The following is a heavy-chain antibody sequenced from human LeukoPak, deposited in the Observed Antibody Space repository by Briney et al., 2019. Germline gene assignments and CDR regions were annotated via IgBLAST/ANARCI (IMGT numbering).Heavy chain of an antibody. V-gene: IGHV4-39*01. CDR2: VYYGGDA. J-gene: IGHJ6*02. D-gene: IGHD6-19*01. CDR3: ARLFSRGWPYYNGLGD. CDR1: GHSIDSSSSD. Sequence: PSDTLSLICAVSGHSIDSSSSDWGWLRQPPGKGLEWFVCVYYGGDAYYNPSFKSRFTISAHLSKNQFSLSLYSVSAADTALYFCARLFSRGWPYYNGLGDWGQGTTVTVSS.